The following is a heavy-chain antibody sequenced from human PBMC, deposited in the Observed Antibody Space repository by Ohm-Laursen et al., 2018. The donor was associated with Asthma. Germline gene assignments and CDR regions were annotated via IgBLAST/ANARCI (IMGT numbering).Heavy chain of an antibody. CDR2: IYYSGST. CDR1: GGSISSGSYY. D-gene: IGHD3-9*01. V-gene: IGHV4-31*03. J-gene: IGHJ4*02. CDR3: VREDFDWPPGYCDY. Sequence: TLSLTCTVSGGSISSGSYYWSRIRQHPGKGLEWIGYIYYSGSTYYNPSLKSRVTISIDTSKNQFSLKLSSVTAADTAVYYCVREDFDWPPGYCDYWGQGTLVTVSS.